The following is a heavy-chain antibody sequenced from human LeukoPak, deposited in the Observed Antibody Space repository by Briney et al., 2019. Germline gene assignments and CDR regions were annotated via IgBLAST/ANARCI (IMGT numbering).Heavy chain of an antibody. CDR1: GFTFNSYA. D-gene: IGHD6-19*01. CDR3: AKDSHTSGWDNWFDP. CDR2: ISGSAGNT. J-gene: IGHJ5*02. Sequence: GGSLRLSCAASGFTFNSYAMSWVRQAPGKGLERISAISGSAGNTYYADSVKGRFTISRDNSKNTLFLQMNSLRAEDTAVYYCAKDSHTSGWDNWFDPWGQGTLVTVSS. V-gene: IGHV3-23*01.